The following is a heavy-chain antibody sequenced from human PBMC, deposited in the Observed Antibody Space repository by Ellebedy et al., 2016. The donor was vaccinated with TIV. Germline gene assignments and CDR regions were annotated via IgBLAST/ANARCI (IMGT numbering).Heavy chain of an antibody. D-gene: IGHD3-10*01. CDR1: AASISSSGFY. J-gene: IGHJ5*02. CDR2: VYYSGST. Sequence: MPSETLSLTCTVSAASISSSGFYLGWIRQPPWTGLEWIASVYYSGSTYYNPSLKSNPSLKSRVTMSVDTSKKQFSLNLSSVTAADTAVYYCARDIAGTGFDPWGQGILVTVSS. V-gene: IGHV4-39*07. CDR3: ARDIAGTGFDP.